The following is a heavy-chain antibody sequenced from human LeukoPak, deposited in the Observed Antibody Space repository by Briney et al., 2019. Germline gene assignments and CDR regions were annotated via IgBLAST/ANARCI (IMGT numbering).Heavy chain of an antibody. J-gene: IGHJ6*02. Sequence: GGSLRLSCAASGFTFSSYAMGWVRQAPGKGLEWVSAISGSGGSTYYADSVKGRFTISRDNSKNTLYLQMNSLRAEDTAVYYCARGGVVTSSGYYYYYYGMDVWGQGTTVTVSS. CDR3: ARGGVVTSSGYYYYYYGMDV. CDR1: GFTFSSYA. V-gene: IGHV3-23*01. D-gene: IGHD3-22*01. CDR2: ISGSGGST.